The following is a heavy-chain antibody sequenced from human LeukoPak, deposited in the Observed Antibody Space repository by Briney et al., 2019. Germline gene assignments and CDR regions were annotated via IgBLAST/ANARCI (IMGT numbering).Heavy chain of an antibody. D-gene: IGHD6-6*01. V-gene: IGHV4-34*01. Sequence: SETLSLTCAVYGGSFSGYYWSWIRQPPGKGLEWIGEINHSGSTNYNPSLKSRVTISVDTSKNQFSLKLSSVTAADTAVYYCRIAARPTGYYYYYMDVWGKGTTVTVSS. CDR2: INHSGST. J-gene: IGHJ6*03. CDR3: RIAARPTGYYYYYMDV. CDR1: GGSFSGYY.